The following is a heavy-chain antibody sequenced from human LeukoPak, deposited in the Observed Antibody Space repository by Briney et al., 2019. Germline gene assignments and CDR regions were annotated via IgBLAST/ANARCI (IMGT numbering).Heavy chain of an antibody. CDR1: GGSISSYY. CDR3: ARGKRRAVAVFDPKQPNYYYYYMDV. CDR2: IYTSGST. D-gene: IGHD6-19*01. V-gene: IGHV4-4*07. Sequence: PSETLSLTCTVSGGSISSYYRSWIRQPAGKGLEWIGRIYTSGSTNYNTSLKRRVNMSVDRCKNQLSLKLSSVPAADTAVYYCARGKRRAVAVFDPKQPNYYYYYMDVWGKGTTVTVSS. J-gene: IGHJ6*03.